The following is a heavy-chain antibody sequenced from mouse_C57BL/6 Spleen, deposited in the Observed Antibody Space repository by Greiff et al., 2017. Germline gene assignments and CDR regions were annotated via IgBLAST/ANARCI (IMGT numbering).Heavy chain of an antibody. CDR3: ARGKDYDEGSCGDY. J-gene: IGHJ4*01. D-gene: IGHD2-4*01. CDR2: INPNNGGT. CDR1: GYTFTDYY. V-gene: IGHV1-26*01. Sequence: EVQLQQSGPELVKPGASVKISCKASGYTFTDYYMNWVKQSHGKSLEWIGDINPNNGGTSYNQKFKGKATLTVDKSSSTAYMELRSLTSEDSAVYYCARGKDYDEGSCGDYWGQGTSVTVSS.